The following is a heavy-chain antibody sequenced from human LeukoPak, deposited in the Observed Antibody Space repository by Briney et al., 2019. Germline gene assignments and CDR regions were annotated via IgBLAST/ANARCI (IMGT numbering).Heavy chain of an antibody. Sequence: GGSLRLSCAASGFTFSSYAMSWVRQAPGKGLEWVSAISGSGGSTYYADSVKGRFTISRDNSKNTLYLQMNSLRAEDTAVYYCAKDPSPNIVVVLAATDYWGQGTLVTVSS. V-gene: IGHV3-23*01. J-gene: IGHJ4*02. CDR2: ISGSGGST. CDR1: GFTFSSYA. D-gene: IGHD2-2*01. CDR3: AKDPSPNIVVVLAATDY.